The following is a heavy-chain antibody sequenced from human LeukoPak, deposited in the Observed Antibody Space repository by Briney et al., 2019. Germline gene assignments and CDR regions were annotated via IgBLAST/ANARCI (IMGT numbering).Heavy chain of an antibody. CDR2: IYYSGST. Sequence: PSETLSLTCTFSGGSISSSSYYWGWIRQPPGKGLEWIGSIYYSGSTYYNPSLKSRVTISVDTSKNQFSLKLSSVTAADTAVYYCAGPQMATITGDAFDIWGQGTMVTVSS. J-gene: IGHJ3*02. D-gene: IGHD5-24*01. CDR1: GGSISSSSYY. V-gene: IGHV4-39*07. CDR3: AGPQMATITGDAFDI.